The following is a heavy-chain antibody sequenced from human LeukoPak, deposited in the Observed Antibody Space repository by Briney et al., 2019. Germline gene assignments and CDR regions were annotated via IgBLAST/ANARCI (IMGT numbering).Heavy chain of an antibody. CDR2: IYYSGST. D-gene: IGHD2-21*02. CDR1: GGSISSYY. CDR3: ARFVVVTAMFDY. V-gene: IGHV4-59*08. J-gene: IGHJ4*02. Sequence: PSETLSLTCTVSGGSISSYYWSWIRQPPGKGLEWMGYIYYSGSTNYNPSLKSRVTISGNTSNNQSSLKLSSVTAADTAVYYCARFVVVTAMFDYWGQGTLVTVSS.